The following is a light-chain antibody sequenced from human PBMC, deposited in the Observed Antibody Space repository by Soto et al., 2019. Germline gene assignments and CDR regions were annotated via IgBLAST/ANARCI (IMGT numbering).Light chain of an antibody. J-gene: IGKJ5*01. CDR3: QHFRA. Sequence: LVLTQSPATLSVSPGERVTLAXRARRTFFINLAWYQQKPGXXPRLXIYDAYNRATGIPPRFSVSGSGTDFTLPLSRLEPDDFAVYYWQHFRAFGQGTRLEIK. CDR1: RTFFIN. CDR2: DAY. V-gene: IGKV3D-20*02.